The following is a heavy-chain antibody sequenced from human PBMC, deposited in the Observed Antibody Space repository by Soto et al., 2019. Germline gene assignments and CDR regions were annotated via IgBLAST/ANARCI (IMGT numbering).Heavy chain of an antibody. CDR1: GFTFSSYG. D-gene: IGHD6-6*01. CDR2: ISYDGSNK. J-gene: IGHJ6*02. Sequence: GGSLRLSCAASGFTFSSYGMHWVRQAPGKGLGWVAVISYDGSNKYYADSVKGRFTISRDNSKNTLYLQMNSLRAEDTAVYYCAKDPSIAARFYYYYGMDVWGQGTTVTVSS. V-gene: IGHV3-30*18. CDR3: AKDPSIAARFYYYYGMDV.